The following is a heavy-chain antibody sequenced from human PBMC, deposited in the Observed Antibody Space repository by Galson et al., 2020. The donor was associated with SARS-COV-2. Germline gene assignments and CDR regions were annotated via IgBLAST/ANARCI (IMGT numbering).Heavy chain of an antibody. D-gene: IGHD2-21*01. CDR3: ARAAGYSPEYWFDP. J-gene: IGHJ5*02. Sequence: GSTVYNPSLKSRVTISIDTSNNYLALKLTSVTAADTAIYFCARAAGYSPEYWFDPWGQGTLVTVSS. CDR2: GST. V-gene: IGHV4-34*01.